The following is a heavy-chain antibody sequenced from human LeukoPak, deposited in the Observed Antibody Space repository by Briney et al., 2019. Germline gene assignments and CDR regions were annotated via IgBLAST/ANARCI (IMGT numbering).Heavy chain of an antibody. CDR3: AKDLSGGYHSYYFDF. J-gene: IGHJ4*02. Sequence: GGSLRLSCAASGFSFSSYGMHWVRQAPGKGLEWVAFIRFDGSNYYYGDSVKGRFTISRDNSKNTLYLQMNSLRNEDTAVYFCAKDLSGGYHSYYFDFWGQGTPVTVSS. CDR2: IRFDGSNY. V-gene: IGHV3-30*02. D-gene: IGHD5-18*01. CDR1: GFSFSSYG.